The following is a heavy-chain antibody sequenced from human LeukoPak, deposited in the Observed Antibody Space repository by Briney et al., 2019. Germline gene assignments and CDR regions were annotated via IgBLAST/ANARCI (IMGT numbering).Heavy chain of an antibody. CDR1: GFTFSSYW. CDR3: ARETGFGDLFDY. CDR2: INSDGSST. D-gene: IGHD3-16*01. J-gene: IGHJ4*02. V-gene: IGHV3-74*01. Sequence: GGSLRLSCAASGFTFSSYWMHWVRQAPGKGLVWVSRINSDGSSTSYADSVKGRFTISRDNAKNTLYLQMNSLRAEDTAVYYCARETGFGDLFDYWGQGTLVVVSS.